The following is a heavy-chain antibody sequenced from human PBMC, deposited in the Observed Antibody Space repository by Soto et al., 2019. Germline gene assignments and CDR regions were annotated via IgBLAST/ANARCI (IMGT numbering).Heavy chain of an antibody. D-gene: IGHD4-17*01. CDR2: ISDDGSSK. J-gene: IGHJ4*02. V-gene: IGHV3-30*18. CDR1: GFTFSSFG. CDR3: AKDRWGDFGDLNLPGY. Sequence: QVLLVESGGGVVQPGRSLRISCAVSGFTFSSFGMHWVRQAPGKGLEWVAVISDDGSSKHYADSLKGRFTISRDNSNNTRYLQMDSLGPEDTAVYYCAKDRWGDFGDLNLPGYWGQGTLVTVSS.